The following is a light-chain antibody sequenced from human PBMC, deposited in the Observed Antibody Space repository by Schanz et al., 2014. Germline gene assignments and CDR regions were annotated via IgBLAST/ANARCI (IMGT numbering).Light chain of an antibody. CDR1: QSVSTY. V-gene: IGKV3-20*01. J-gene: IGKJ2*01. CDR2: GAS. Sequence: EIVMTQSPGTLSVSPGERATLSCRASQSVSTYLAWYQQKPGQAPRLLIYGASSRATGIPDRFSGSGSGTDFSLTISRLEPEDFAVYYCQQYDISPRTFGQGTKLDI. CDR3: QQYDISPRT.